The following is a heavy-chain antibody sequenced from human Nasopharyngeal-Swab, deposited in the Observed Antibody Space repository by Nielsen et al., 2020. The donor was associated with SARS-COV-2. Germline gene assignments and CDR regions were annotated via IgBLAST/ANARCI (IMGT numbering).Heavy chain of an antibody. V-gene: IGHV3-23*01. D-gene: IGHD3-3*02. CDR3: ATHLFYFDY. Sequence: PGKGLEWVSGISGSDGSTYYADSVKGRFAISRDTSKNTLYLQMNSLRAEDTAVYYCATHLFYFDYWGQGTLVTVSS. J-gene: IGHJ4*02. CDR2: ISGSDGST.